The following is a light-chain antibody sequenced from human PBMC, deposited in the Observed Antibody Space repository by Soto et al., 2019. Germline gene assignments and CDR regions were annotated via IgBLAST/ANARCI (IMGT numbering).Light chain of an antibody. CDR2: GAS. V-gene: IGKV3-15*01. CDR1: QSVNSY. CDR3: QQCNDWPRGT. J-gene: IGKJ2*01. Sequence: EIVMTQSPATLSVSPGERATLSCRASQSVNSYLAWYQQKPGQAPRRLIYGASTRASGIPARFSGSGSGTEFTLTISSLQSEDFAVYYCQQCNDWPRGTFGQGTRLEIK.